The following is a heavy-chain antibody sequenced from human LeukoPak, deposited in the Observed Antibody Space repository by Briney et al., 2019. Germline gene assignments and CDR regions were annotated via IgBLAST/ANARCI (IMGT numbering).Heavy chain of an antibody. V-gene: IGHV1-18*01. CDR1: GYTFGQYS. D-gene: IGHD3-3*02. CDR3: ARDYILPLETDNGDGFAI. J-gene: IGHJ3*02. CDR2: VTPSHTTR. Sequence: ASVKVSCKASGYTFGQYSISWVRQAPGKGFEWMGWVTPSHTTRVYAQAFQGRVTMTADTNTNTVSMELRSLRFDDTAVYFCARDYILPLETDNGDGFAIWGQGTVVTVSS.